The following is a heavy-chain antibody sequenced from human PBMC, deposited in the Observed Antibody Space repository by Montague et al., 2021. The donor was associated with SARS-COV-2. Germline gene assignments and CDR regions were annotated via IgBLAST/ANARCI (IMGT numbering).Heavy chain of an antibody. V-gene: IGHV4-31*03. D-gene: IGHD3-3*01. CDR2: IYYSGST. CDR3: ASAKRITIFGVVNEIDY. Sequence: TLSLTCTVSGGSISSGGYYWSWIRQHPGKGLEWNGYIYYSGSTYYNPSLKSRVTISVDTSKNQFSLKLSSVTAADTSVYYCASAKRITIFGVVNEIDYWGQGTLVTVSS. J-gene: IGHJ4*02. CDR1: GGSISSGGYY.